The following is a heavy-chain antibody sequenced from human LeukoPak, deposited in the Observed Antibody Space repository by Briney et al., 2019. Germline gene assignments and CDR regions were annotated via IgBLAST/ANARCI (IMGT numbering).Heavy chain of an antibody. Sequence: GGSLILSCAASGFTFSDYGMNWVRQAPGKGLEWVSSISSSSSYIFYADSVKGRFTISRDNAKNSLYLQMNSLRAEDTAVYYCARGSLYYYDSSSKYFHHWGQGALVTVSS. J-gene: IGHJ1*01. V-gene: IGHV3-21*01. CDR1: GFTFSDYG. CDR3: ARGSLYYYDSSSKYFHH. CDR2: ISSSSSYI. D-gene: IGHD3-22*01.